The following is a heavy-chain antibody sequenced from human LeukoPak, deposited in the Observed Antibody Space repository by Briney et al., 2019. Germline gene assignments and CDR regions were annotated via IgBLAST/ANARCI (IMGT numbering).Heavy chain of an antibody. CDR3: ARGVPVEVTYDWFDP. V-gene: IGHV1-18*01. CDR2: ISTYNGNT. D-gene: IGHD2-21*02. CDR1: GYTFTSYG. Sequence: GASVKVSCKASGYTFTSYGISWVRQAPGQGLEWMGWISTYNGNTNYAQKLQGRVAMTTDTSTSTAYMELRSLRSDDTAVYYCARGVPVEVTYDWFDPWGQGTLVTVSS. J-gene: IGHJ5*02.